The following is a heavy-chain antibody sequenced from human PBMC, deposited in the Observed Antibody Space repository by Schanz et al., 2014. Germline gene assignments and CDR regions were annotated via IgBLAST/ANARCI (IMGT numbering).Heavy chain of an antibody. Sequence: QVQLQESGPGLVKPSQTLSLTCTVSGGSIRSGTYYWSWIRQPAGKALEWVGRVFPNGITNYNPSLKRRVPKSRDTSKNQFSVPLPSLTAADTAVYYCARDTTWRLDLWGRGTLVTVSS. CDR3: ARDTTWRLDL. J-gene: IGHJ2*01. V-gene: IGHV4-61*02. CDR1: GGSIRSGTYY. CDR2: VFPNGIT. D-gene: IGHD1-1*01.